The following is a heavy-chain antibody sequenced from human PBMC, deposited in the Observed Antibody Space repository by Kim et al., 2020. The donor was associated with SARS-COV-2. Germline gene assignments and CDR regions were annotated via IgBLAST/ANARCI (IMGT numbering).Heavy chain of an antibody. CDR1: GGSISSGSYY. Sequence: SETLSLTCTVSGGSISSGSYYWSWIRQPAGKGLEWIGRIYTSGSTNYNPSLKSRVTISVDTSKNQFSLKLSSVTAADTAVYYCARTYSSSYLHPIDYWGQGTLVTVSS. CDR3: ARTYSSSYLHPIDY. V-gene: IGHV4-61*02. J-gene: IGHJ4*02. CDR2: IYTSGST. D-gene: IGHD6-6*01.